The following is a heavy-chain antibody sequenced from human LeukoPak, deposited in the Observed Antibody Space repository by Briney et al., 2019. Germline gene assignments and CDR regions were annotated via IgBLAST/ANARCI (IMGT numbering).Heavy chain of an antibody. V-gene: IGHV1-2*02. CDR3: ATGLAVSMGNANY. Sequence: ASVKVSCKASGYSFTGHHMHWVRQAPGQGLEWMGYINPNSGGTNYAQKFQGRVTMTRDTSVSTAYLELSSLRADDTAVYFCATGLAVSMGNANYWGQGTLVTISS. J-gene: IGHJ4*02. CDR2: INPNSGGT. D-gene: IGHD5/OR15-5a*01. CDR1: GYSFTGHH.